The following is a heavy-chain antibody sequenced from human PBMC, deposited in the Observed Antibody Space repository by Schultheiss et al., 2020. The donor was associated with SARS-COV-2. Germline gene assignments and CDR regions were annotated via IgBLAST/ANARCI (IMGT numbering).Heavy chain of an antibody. J-gene: IGHJ6*02. CDR2: ISSSSSYT. V-gene: IGHV3-11*06. D-gene: IGHD2-15*01. CDR1: GFTFSDYY. CDR3: ARRGGNYGMDV. Sequence: GGSLRLSCAASGFTFSDYYMSWIRQAPGKGLEWVSYISSSSSYTNYADSVKGRFTISRDNAKNSLYLQMNSLRAEDTAVYYCARRGGNYGMDVWGQGTTVTVSS.